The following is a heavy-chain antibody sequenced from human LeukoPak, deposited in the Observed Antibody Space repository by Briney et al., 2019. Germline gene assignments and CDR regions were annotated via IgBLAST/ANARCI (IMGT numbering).Heavy chain of an antibody. CDR1: GFTFSSYW. Sequence: GGPLRLSCAASGFTFSSYWMPWVRHAPEKGLVGVSRINSDGSSTSYADSVKGRFTISRDNAKNTLYLQMNSLRAEDTAVYYCARVGDGYNYAPLDYWGQGTLVTVSS. CDR3: ARVGDGYNYAPLDY. CDR2: INSDGSST. V-gene: IGHV3-74*01. J-gene: IGHJ4*02. D-gene: IGHD5-24*01.